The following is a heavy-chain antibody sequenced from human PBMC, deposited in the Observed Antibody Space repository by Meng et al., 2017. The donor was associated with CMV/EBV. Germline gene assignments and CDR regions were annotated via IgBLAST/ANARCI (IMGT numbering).Heavy chain of an antibody. Sequence: VQSGAEVTQTGASVKVSCKASGYTFNGYYMPWVRQAPGQGLEWMGWINSNSGGTNYAQKFPGRVTMTRDTSISTAYIELSRLRSDDTAVYYCARHYYYDDYWGQGTLVTVSS. CDR1: GYTFNGYY. CDR3: ARHYYYDDY. J-gene: IGHJ4*02. D-gene: IGHD3-10*01. V-gene: IGHV1-2*02. CDR2: INSNSGGT.